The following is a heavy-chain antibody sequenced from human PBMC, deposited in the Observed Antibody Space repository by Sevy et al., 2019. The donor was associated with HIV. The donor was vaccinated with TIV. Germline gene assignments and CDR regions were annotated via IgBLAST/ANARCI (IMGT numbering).Heavy chain of an antibody. V-gene: IGHV3-30-3*01. J-gene: IGHJ4*02. D-gene: IGHD6-6*01. Sequence: GESLRLSCAASGFTFSSYAMHWVRQAPGKGLEWVAVISYDGSNKYYADSVKGRFTISRDNSKNTLYLQMNSLRAEDTAVYYCARESSIAARPGFFDYWGQGTLVTVSS. CDR1: GFTFSSYA. CDR3: ARESSIAARPGFFDY. CDR2: ISYDGSNK.